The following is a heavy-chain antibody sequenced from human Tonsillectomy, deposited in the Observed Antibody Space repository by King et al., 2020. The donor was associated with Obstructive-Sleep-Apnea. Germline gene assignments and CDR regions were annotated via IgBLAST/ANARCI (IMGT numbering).Heavy chain of an antibody. V-gene: IGHV3-48*01. J-gene: IGHJ4*02. CDR2: ISAARHTI. CDR3: ARDRAWSFDY. D-gene: IGHD6-19*01. Sequence: VQLVESGGGSVQPGGSLRLSCVASGFTFSTYSMNWVRQAPGKGLEWVSYISAARHTILYADSAEGRFTMSRDDGENSLYLEMNSLRAEDTAVYYCARDRAWSFDYWGQGTLVTVSS. CDR1: GFTFSTYS.